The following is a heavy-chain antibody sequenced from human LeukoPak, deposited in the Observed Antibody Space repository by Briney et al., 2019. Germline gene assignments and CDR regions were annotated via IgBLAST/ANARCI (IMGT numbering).Heavy chain of an antibody. CDR1: GGTFSSYA. J-gene: IGHJ6*03. Sequence: ASVKVSCKASGGTFSSYAISWVRQAPGQGLEWMGGIIPIFGTANYAQKFQGRVTITADKSTSTAYMELSSLRSEDTAVYYCARSAARRTYYYYYYMDVWGKGTTVTVSS. CDR2: IIPIFGTA. V-gene: IGHV1-69*06. CDR3: ARSAARRTYYYYYYMDV. D-gene: IGHD6-6*01.